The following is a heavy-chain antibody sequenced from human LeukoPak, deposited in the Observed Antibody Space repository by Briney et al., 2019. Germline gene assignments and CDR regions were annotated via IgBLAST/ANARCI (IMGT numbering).Heavy chain of an antibody. D-gene: IGHD6-13*01. CDR1: GYSFTSYW. V-gene: IGHV5-51*01. J-gene: IGHJ5*02. CDR3: AICIAAAGTPGWFDP. CDR2: IYPGVSDT. Sequence: GESLKISCKGSGYSFTSYWIGWVRQMPGKGLEWMGIIYPGVSDTRYSPSFQGQVTISADKSISTAYLQWSSLKASDTAMYYCAICIAAAGTPGWFDPWGQGTLVTVSS.